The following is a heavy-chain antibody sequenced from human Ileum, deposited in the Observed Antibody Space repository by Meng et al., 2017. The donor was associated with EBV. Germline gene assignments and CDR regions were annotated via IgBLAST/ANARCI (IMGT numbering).Heavy chain of an antibody. CDR1: GASATSSGYY. V-gene: IGHV4-61*08. D-gene: IGHD1-26*01. CDR3: ARDLRVGGAFDY. J-gene: IGHJ4*02. CDR2: VNYNGDS. Sequence: VRQQHACPGTGAPSEPPSLTCTVSGASATSSGYYWSWLRQYPGKGLEWLGYVNYNGDSTYNPSLKSRVTIFIDTSKKQFYLNLTSATAADTAIYYCARDLRVGGAFDYWGQGTLVTVSS.